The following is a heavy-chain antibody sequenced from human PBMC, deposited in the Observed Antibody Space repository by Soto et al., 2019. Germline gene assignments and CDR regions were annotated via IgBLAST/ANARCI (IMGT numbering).Heavy chain of an antibody. Sequence: EVQLLESGGGLVQPGRSLRLSCAASGFTFDDYAIHWVRQAAGKGLEGVSGINWNSRSIGYADSVKGRFTISGDNAKNSLYLQSNSLSVEDTALYYCPKDHYDNLTGPMEVWGKGTTDTV. V-gene: IGHV3-9*01. D-gene: IGHD3-9*01. CDR3: PKDHYDNLTGPMEV. CDR2: INWNSRSI. CDR1: GFTFDDYA. J-gene: IGHJ6*03.